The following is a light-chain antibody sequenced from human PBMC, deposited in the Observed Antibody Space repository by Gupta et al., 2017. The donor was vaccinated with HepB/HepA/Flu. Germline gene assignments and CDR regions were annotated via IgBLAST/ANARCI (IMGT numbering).Light chain of an antibody. CDR2: NNK. J-gene: IGLJ2*01. V-gene: IGLV3-21*03. CDR1: NIGNKS. CDR3: QVWEISSDQVV. Sequence: SYVMTQPPSVSVAPGKTARITCGGNNIGNKSVHWYQQKPGQAPLLVLYNNKDRPAGNPERFSGSNSGNTATLTISGVEAGDEADYYCQVWEISSDQVVFGGGTKLTV.